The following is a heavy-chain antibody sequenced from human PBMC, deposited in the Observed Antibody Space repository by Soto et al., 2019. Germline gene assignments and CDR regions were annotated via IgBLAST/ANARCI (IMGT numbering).Heavy chain of an antibody. CDR3: ALFVFNPRRAYIFPI. V-gene: IGHV3-23*01. CDR1: GFTFRSYA. CDR2: INAGGGDT. D-gene: IGHD3-3*02. Sequence: GGSLRLSCAASGFTFRSYAMNWVRQAPGKGLEWVSAINAGGGDTYYADSVQGRFTISRDNSKNTLYLQVNSLRGEDTAVYYCALFVFNPRRAYIFPIWGQGTLVTVSS. J-gene: IGHJ3*02.